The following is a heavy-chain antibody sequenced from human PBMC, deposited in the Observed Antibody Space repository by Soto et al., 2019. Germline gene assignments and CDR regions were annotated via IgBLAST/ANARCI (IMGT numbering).Heavy chain of an antibody. CDR2: IMPVFRTP. V-gene: IGHV1-69*13. Sequence: SVKVSCKASGGTFSNSAISRVRQAPGQGLEWMGGIMPVFRTPDYAQKFQGRVTITADESTSTAYMELSGLRSDDTAVYFCASDKDRPQLGGNYYYILDVWGQGTTVTVSS. J-gene: IGHJ6*02. CDR3: ASDKDRPQLGGNYYYILDV. D-gene: IGHD3-3*02. CDR1: GGTFSNSA.